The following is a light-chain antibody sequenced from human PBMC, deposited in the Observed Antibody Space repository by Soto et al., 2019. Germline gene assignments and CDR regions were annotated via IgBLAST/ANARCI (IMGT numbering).Light chain of an antibody. V-gene: IGLV2-14*01. Sequence: QSALTQPASVSGSPGQSITISCTGTSSDVGGYNYVSWYQQHPGKAPKLMIYDVSNRPSGVSNRFSGSKSGNTASLTNSGLQAEDEADYYCSAYTSSSRGVFGTGTKLTVL. CDR3: SAYTSSSRGV. CDR1: SSDVGGYNY. CDR2: DVS. J-gene: IGLJ1*01.